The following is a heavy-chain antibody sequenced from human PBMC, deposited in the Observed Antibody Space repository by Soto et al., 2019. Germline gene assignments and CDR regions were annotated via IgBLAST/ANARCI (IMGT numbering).Heavy chain of an antibody. CDR2: ISWNSGSI. V-gene: IGHV3-9*01. CDR3: AKAEAPAELGYCSGGSCYGDAFDI. D-gene: IGHD2-15*01. Sequence: GGSLRLSCAASGFTFDDYAMHWVRQAPGKGLEWVSGISWNSGSIGYADSVKGRFTISRDNAKNSLYLQMNSLRAEDTALYYCAKAEAPAELGYCSGGSCYGDAFDIWGQGTMVTVSS. CDR1: GFTFDDYA. J-gene: IGHJ3*02.